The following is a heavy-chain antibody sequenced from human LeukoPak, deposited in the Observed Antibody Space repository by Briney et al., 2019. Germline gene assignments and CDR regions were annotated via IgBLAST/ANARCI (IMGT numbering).Heavy chain of an antibody. CDR3: ARDYKYAFDN. CDR2: IGISSGNT. J-gene: IGHJ4*02. V-gene: IGHV3-48*01. D-gene: IGHD5-24*01. Sequence: GGSLRLSCAASGFTFSAYSMNWVRQAPGKGLEWISYIGISSGNTKYADSVKGRFTISGDKAKNSLYLQMNSLRVEDTAVYYCARDYKYAFDNWGQGALVTVSS. CDR1: GFTFSAYS.